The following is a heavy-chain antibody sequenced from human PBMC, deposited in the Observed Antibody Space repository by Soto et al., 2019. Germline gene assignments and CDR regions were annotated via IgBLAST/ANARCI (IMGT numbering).Heavy chain of an antibody. J-gene: IGHJ6*04. V-gene: IGHV4-34*01. CDR1: GGSFSGYY. D-gene: IGHD2-2*02. CDR3: AKKRYCSSTSCYRALPPLVGHFFYYYSGWAV. CDR2: INHSGST. Sequence: PSETLSLTCAVYGGSFSGYYWSWIRQPPGKGLEWIGEINHSGSTNYNPSLKSRVTISVDTSTNQFSLKLSSVPAADTAVSYCAKKRYCSSTSCYRALPPLVGHFFYYYSGWAVWAKGTTAPV.